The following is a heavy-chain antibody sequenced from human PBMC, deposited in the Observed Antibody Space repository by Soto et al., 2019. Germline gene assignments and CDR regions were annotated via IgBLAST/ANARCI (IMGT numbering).Heavy chain of an antibody. V-gene: IGHV1-2*04. CDR3: ARDLRGYSYAYGMDV. Sequence: ASVKVSCKASGYTFTGYYMHWVRQAPGQGLEWMGWINPNSGGTNYAQKFQGWVTMTRDTSISTAYMELSRLRSDDTAVYYCARDLRGYSYAYGMDVWGQGTTVTAP. D-gene: IGHD5-18*01. CDR1: GYTFTGYY. J-gene: IGHJ6*02. CDR2: INPNSGGT.